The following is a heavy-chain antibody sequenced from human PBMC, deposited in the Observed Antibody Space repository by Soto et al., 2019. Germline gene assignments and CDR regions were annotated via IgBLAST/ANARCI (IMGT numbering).Heavy chain of an antibody. J-gene: IGHJ4*02. V-gene: IGHV3-23*01. D-gene: IGHD6-19*01. CDR2: ISGSGGST. CDR1: GFTFSSYA. Sequence: PGGSLRLSCAASGFTFSSYAMSWVRQAPGKGLEWVSAISGSGGSTYYADSVKGRFTFSRDNSKNTLFLQMNSLRAEDTAVYYCAKDSGSSGWYEYYFDYWGQGTLVPVSS. CDR3: AKDSGSSGWYEYYFDY.